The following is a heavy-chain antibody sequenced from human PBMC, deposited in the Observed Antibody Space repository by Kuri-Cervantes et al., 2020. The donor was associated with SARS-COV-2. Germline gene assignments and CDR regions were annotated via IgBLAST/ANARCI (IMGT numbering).Heavy chain of an antibody. CDR3: AKDLISASYFGSGSPDY. J-gene: IGHJ4*02. Sequence: GESLKISCAASGFTFRSFAMACVRQAPGKGLEWVSGLANNGESPYFADAVRGRFTNSRDNSKSALYLQMNSLRAEDTALYFCAKDLISASYFGSGSPDYWGQGTLVTVSS. D-gene: IGHD3-10*01. V-gene: IGHV3-23*01. CDR2: LANNGESP. CDR1: GFTFRSFA.